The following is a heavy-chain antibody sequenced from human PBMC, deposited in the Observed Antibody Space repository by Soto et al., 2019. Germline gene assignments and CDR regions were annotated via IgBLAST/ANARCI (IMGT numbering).Heavy chain of an antibody. V-gene: IGHV3-23*01. CDR1: GFTFSSYA. D-gene: IGHD3-16*02. CDR3: AEGGYYDYIWGSYRYIPNMDV. CDR2: ISGSGGST. Sequence: GGSLRLSCAASGFTFSSYAMSWVRQAPGKGLEWVSAISGSGGSTYYADSVKGRFTISRDNSKNTLYLQMNSLRAEDTAVYYCAEGGYYDYIWGSYRYIPNMDVWGKGTTVTVSS. J-gene: IGHJ6*03.